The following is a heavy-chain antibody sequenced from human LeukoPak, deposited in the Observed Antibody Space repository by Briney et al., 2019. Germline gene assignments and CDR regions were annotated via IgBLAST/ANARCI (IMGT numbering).Heavy chain of an antibody. CDR2: IYYSGST. Sequence: PSQTLSLTCTVSGGSISSGGYYWSWIRQHPGKGLEWIGYIYYSGSTYYNPSLKSRVTISVDTSKNQFSLKLSSVTAADTAVYYCAREYSSPYYYYYGMDVWGQGTTVTASS. CDR3: AREYSSPYYYYYGMDV. V-gene: IGHV4-31*03. D-gene: IGHD6-13*01. CDR1: GGSISSGGYY. J-gene: IGHJ6*02.